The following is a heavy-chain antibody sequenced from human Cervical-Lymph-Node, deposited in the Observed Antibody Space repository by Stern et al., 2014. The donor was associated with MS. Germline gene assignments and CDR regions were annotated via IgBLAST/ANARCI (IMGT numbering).Heavy chain of an antibody. CDR3: ARGGGLVGYFDY. D-gene: IGHD1-26*01. Sequence: QLVESGAEVKKPGSSVKVSCKASGDTFSSYAINVVRQVPGQGIEWMGGITPVFETTNYAQKFQGRVTITAAKSTNTAYMELMTLRSEDTAVYYCARGGGLVGYFDYWGQGTLVSVSS. CDR1: GDTFSSYA. CDR2: ITPVFETT. J-gene: IGHJ4*02. V-gene: IGHV1-69*06.